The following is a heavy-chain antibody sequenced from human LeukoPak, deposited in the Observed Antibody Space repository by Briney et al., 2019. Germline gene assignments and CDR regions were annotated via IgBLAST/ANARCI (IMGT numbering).Heavy chain of an antibody. D-gene: IGHD3-16*01. CDR3: ARESGAGGNFDY. CDR2: INAGNGNT. V-gene: IGHV1-3*01. J-gene: IGHJ4*02. CDR1: GYTFTSYA. Sequence: ASVKVSCKASGYTFTSYAMHWVRQAPGQRLEWMGWINAGNGNTKYSQKFQGRVTITRDTSASTAYMELSSLRSEDTAVYYCARESGAGGNFDYWGQGTLVTVSS.